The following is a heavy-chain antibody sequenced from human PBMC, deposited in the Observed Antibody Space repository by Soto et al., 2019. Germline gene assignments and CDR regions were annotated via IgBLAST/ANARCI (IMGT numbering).Heavy chain of an antibody. CDR3: ARGGYYYGSGTPLAFDP. J-gene: IGHJ5*02. CDR2: ISAYNGNT. Sequence: QVQLVQSGAEVKKPGASVKVSCKASGYTFTSYGISWVRQAPGQGLEWMGWISAYNGNTNYAQKLQGRVTMTTDTSTSTAYIELGRRRSADTAVYYCARGGYYYGSGTPLAFDPWGQGTLVTVSS. D-gene: IGHD3-10*01. CDR1: GYTFTSYG. V-gene: IGHV1-18*01.